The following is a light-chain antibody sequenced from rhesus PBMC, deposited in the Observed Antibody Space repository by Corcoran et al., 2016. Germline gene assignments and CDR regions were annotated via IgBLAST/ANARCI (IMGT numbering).Light chain of an antibody. CDR2: REA. J-gene: IGKJ2*01. CDR3: QQHDNSPYS. Sequence: DIQMTQSPSSLSASVGDRVTITCRASQGISTWLAWYQQKPGKAPKLLIYREANLETGVPSRFSGSGSGTDFTLTISSLQPEDIATYYCQQHDNSPYSFGQGTKVEIK. V-gene: IGKV1-69*01. CDR1: QGISTW.